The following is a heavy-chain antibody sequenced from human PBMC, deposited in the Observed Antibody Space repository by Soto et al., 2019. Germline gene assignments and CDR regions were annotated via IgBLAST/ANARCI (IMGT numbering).Heavy chain of an antibody. V-gene: IGHV4-61*01. J-gene: IGHJ3*02. CDR2: IYYTGST. D-gene: IGHD2-21*01. Sequence: QVQLQESGPGLVKPSETLSLTCSVSGDSVSSYNYYWSWIRQPPGKGLEWIGYIYYTGSTIYNPSLKRRVTISVDTSKNQYSLRLSSVTAADTAVYYCASPNHRWLLRDDAFDIWGQGTLVTVSS. CDR1: GDSVSSYNYY. CDR3: ASPNHRWLLRDDAFDI.